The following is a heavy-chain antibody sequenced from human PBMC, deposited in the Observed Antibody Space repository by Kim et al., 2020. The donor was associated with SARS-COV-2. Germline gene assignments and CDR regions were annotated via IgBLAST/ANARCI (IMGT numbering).Heavy chain of an antibody. Sequence: SAHSEKGRSTICRDHAKHTLYLQMNSLSAEDTAVYYCAKDRSPFDPWGQGTLVTVSS. J-gene: IGHJ5*02. V-gene: IGHV3-23*01. CDR3: AKDRSPFDP.